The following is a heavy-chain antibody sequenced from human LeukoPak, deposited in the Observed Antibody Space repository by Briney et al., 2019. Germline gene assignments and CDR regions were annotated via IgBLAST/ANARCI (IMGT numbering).Heavy chain of an antibody. V-gene: IGHV4-59*12. J-gene: IGHJ3*02. D-gene: IGHD1-26*01. Sequence: SETLSLTCTVSGGSFSSNYWSWIRQPPGKGLEWIGYMYDSGSTNYNPSLKSRVTISVDTSKNHFSLKLSSVTAADTAVYYCARAVAATYEDAFDIWGQGTTVTVSS. CDR1: GGSFSSNY. CDR2: MYDSGST. CDR3: ARAVAATYEDAFDI.